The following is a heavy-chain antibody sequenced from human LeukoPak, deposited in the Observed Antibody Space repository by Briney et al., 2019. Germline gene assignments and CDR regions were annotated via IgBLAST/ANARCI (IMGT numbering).Heavy chain of an antibody. Sequence: GGSLRLSCAASGFTFSSYGMHWVRQAPGKGLEWVAVISYDGSNKYYADSVKGRFTISRDNSKNTLYLQMNSLRAKDTAVYYCAKDYCSSTSCYDYYYYYYMDVWGKGTTVTVSS. CDR1: GFTFSSYG. CDR3: AKDYCSSTSCYDYYYYYYMDV. J-gene: IGHJ6*03. V-gene: IGHV3-30*18. CDR2: ISYDGSNK. D-gene: IGHD2-2*01.